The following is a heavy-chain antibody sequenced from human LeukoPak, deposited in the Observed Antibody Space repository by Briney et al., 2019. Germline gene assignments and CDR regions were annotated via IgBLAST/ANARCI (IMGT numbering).Heavy chain of an antibody. Sequence: GASLQISCEGSGYSFTSYWIGWVRRMPGKGLEWMGIIFPDDSDTIYSPSFQGQVTISADKSINTAYLQWSNLKASDSAIYYCARQESEMTTPANRYFDLWGQGTLITVSS. D-gene: IGHD5-24*01. J-gene: IGHJ4*02. CDR3: ARQESEMTTPANRYFDL. V-gene: IGHV5-51*01. CDR1: GYSFTSYW. CDR2: IFPDDSDT.